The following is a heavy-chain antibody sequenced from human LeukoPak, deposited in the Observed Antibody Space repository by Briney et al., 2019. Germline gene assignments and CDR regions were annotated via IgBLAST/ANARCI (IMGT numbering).Heavy chain of an antibody. V-gene: IGHV1-46*01. CDR2: INPSGGST. J-gene: IGHJ5*02. CDR3: ARDNSVGGRGWWFDP. D-gene: IGHD4-23*01. Sequence: ASVKVSCKASGYTFTSYYMHWVRQAPGQGLEWMGLINPSGGSTSYAEKFQGRVIMTRDMSTTTDHMELSSLRSEDTAVYYCARDNSVGGRGWWFDPWGQGTLVTVSS. CDR1: GYTFTSYY.